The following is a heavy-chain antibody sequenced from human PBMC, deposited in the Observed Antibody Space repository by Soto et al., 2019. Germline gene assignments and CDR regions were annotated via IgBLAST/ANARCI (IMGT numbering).Heavy chain of an antibody. CDR3: ARSSPVVTAP. J-gene: IGHJ5*02. Sequence: SETLSLTCTVSGGSISSGGYYWSWIRQHPGKGLEWIGYIYYSGSTSYNPSLKSRITISVDTSKNQFSLKLSSVTAADTAVYYCARSSPVVTAPWGQGTLVTVSS. CDR1: GGSISSGGYY. CDR2: IYYSGST. D-gene: IGHD2-21*02. V-gene: IGHV4-31*03.